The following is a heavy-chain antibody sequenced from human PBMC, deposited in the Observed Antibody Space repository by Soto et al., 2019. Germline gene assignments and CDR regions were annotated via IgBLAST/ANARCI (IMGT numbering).Heavy chain of an antibody. CDR2: ISSSSSSI. CDR1: GFTFSSYS. Sequence: EVQLVESGGGLVQPGGSLRLSCAASGFTFSSYSMNWVRQAPGKGLEWVSYISSSSSSIFYVDSVKGRFTISRDNAKNSLYLQMNSLRDDDTAIYYCAFNLLVGVAGTFGSWGQGTLVTVSS. D-gene: IGHD6-19*01. CDR3: AFNLLVGVAGTFGS. J-gene: IGHJ4*02. V-gene: IGHV3-48*02.